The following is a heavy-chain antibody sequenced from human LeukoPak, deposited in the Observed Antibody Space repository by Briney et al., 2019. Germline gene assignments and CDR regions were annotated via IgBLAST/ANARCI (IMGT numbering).Heavy chain of an antibody. V-gene: IGHV1-18*04. Sequence: ASVKVSCKASGYTFTGYYMHWVRQAPGQGLEWMGWISAYNGNTNYAQKLQGRVTMTTDTSTSTAYMELRSLRSDDTAAYYCARGGRHIVVVTAKNDYWGQGTLVTVSS. D-gene: IGHD2-21*02. CDR3: ARGGRHIVVVTAKNDY. J-gene: IGHJ4*02. CDR1: GYTFTGYY. CDR2: ISAYNGNT.